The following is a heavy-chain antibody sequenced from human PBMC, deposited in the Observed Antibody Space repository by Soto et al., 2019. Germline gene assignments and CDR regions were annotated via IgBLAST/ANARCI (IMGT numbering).Heavy chain of an antibody. CDR1: GFSLSSTSMA. J-gene: IGHJ4*02. Sequence: QITLKESGPTLVKPTQTLMLTCTFPGFSLSSTSMAVGWIRQPPGTALQWLALIYWDDDKRYSPFLKSRLTITKDTSKIQVVLTMSNMSPVDTARYYCAHIVVAGLGYYFDDWGQGTLVTVSS. D-gene: IGHD6-19*01. V-gene: IGHV2-5*02. CDR3: AHIVVAGLGYYFDD. CDR2: IYWDDDK.